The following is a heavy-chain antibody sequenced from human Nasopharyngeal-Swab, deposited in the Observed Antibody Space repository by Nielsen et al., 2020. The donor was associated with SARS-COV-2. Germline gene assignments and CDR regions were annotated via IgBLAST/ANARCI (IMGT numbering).Heavy chain of an antibody. V-gene: IGHV3-7*01. Sequence: GGSLRLSCAASGFTFSGYWMSWVRKVPGKGPEWVANIKQDASEMYYVDSVKGRFTISRDNAKNSLFLQMNSLRAEDTAVYFCARGRPLGGYYFGYFDYWGQGTLVTVSS. CDR3: ARGRPLGGYYFGYFDY. CDR1: GFTFSGYW. D-gene: IGHD3-3*01. J-gene: IGHJ4*02. CDR2: IKQDASEM.